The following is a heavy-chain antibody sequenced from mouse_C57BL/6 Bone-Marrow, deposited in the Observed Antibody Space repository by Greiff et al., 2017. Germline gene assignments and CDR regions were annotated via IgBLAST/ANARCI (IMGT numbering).Heavy chain of an antibody. D-gene: IGHD2-4*01. CDR1: GNTFTSYW. V-gene: IGHV1-5*01. CDR2: IYPGNSDT. CDR3: TPYDYDDGDY. Sequence: VQLQQSGTVLARPGASVKMSCKTSGNTFTSYWMHWVKQRPGQGLEWIGAIYPGNSDTSYNQKFKGKAKLTAVTSASTAYMELSSLTNEDSAVYYCTPYDYDDGDYWGQGTTLTVSS. J-gene: IGHJ2*01.